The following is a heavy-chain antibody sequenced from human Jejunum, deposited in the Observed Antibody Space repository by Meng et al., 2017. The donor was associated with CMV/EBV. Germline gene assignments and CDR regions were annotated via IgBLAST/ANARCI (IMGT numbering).Heavy chain of an antibody. V-gene: IGHV3-23*01. CDR2: ISGGGSST. Sequence: CATSGFTFNSYGMNWVRQAPGKGLEWVSGISGGGSSTYYADSVKGRFTISRDNSKNTLFLQMNSLRAEDTAIYYCARRSDSWSRYDYWGQGTLVTVSS. D-gene: IGHD6-13*01. CDR3: ARRSDSWSRYDY. J-gene: IGHJ4*02. CDR1: GFTFNSYG.